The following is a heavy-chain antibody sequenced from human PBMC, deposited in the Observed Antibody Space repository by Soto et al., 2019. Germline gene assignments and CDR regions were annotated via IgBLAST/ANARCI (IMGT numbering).Heavy chain of an antibody. V-gene: IGHV1-8*01. J-gene: IGHJ4*02. D-gene: IGHD6-19*01. CDR3: ARVSFGSSGWTFDY. CDR2: MNPNSGNT. CDR1: GYTFTSYD. Sequence: GPSVKVSCKASGYTFTSYDINWVRQATGQGLEWMGWMNPNSGNTGYAQKFQGRVTMTRNTSISTAYMELSSLRSEDTAVYYCARVSFGSSGWTFDYWGQGTLVTSPQ.